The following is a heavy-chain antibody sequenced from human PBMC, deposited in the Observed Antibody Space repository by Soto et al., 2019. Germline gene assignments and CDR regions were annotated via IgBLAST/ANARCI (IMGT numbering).Heavy chain of an antibody. CDR1: GFTFSSYA. D-gene: IGHD3-22*01. CDR2: ISGSGDDT. Sequence: EVQLLESGGGLVPPGGSLRLSCAASGFTFSSYAMSWVRQAPGKGLEWVSAISGSGDDTDYADSVKGRFTISRKNSKNTLYLRVRSLRVEDTAVYYCAGAPLNYDSSGYISDYWGQGTLVTVSS. J-gene: IGHJ4*02. CDR3: AGAPLNYDSSGYISDY. V-gene: IGHV3-23*01.